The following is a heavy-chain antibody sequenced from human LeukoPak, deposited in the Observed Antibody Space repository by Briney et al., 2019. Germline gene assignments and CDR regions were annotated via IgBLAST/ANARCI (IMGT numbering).Heavy chain of an antibody. D-gene: IGHD6-19*01. V-gene: IGHV3-53*01. J-gene: IGHJ5*02. CDR1: GFTVSSNY. CDR3: ARFSSGWYRLT. Sequence: GGSLRLSCAASGFTVSSNYMSWVRQAPGKGLEWVSVIYSGGSTYCADSVKGRFTISRDNSKNTLYLQMNSLRAEDTAVYYCARFSSGWYRLTWGQGTLVTVSS. CDR2: IYSGGST.